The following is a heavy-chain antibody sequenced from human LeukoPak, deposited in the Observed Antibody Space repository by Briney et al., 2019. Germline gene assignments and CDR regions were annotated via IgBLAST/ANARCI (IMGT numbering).Heavy chain of an antibody. CDR3: ARARFLTPGHNYAFGRHYFDY. CDR2: IYYSGST. Sequence: PSETLSLTCTVSGGSISSSYWSWIRQPPGKGLEWIGYIYYSGSTNHNPSLKSRVTISLDTSKNQFSLMLTSVTAADTAIYFCARARFLTPGHNYAFGRHYFDYWGQGILVTVSS. V-gene: IGHV4-59*12. D-gene: IGHD5-18*01. CDR1: GGSISSSY. J-gene: IGHJ4*02.